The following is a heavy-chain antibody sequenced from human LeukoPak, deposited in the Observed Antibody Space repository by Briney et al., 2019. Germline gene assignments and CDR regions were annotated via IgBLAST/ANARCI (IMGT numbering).Heavy chain of an antibody. D-gene: IGHD6-6*01. CDR3: ASSSDAFDI. Sequence: GGSLRLSCAASGFTFSSYTMNWVRQAPGKGLEWVSSIHEGGGYIYYADSVKGRFTISRDNAERSLYLQMDSLRADDTAVYYRASSSDAFDIWGQGTMVTVSS. CDR1: GFTFSSYT. CDR2: IHEGGGYI. J-gene: IGHJ3*02. V-gene: IGHV3-21*01.